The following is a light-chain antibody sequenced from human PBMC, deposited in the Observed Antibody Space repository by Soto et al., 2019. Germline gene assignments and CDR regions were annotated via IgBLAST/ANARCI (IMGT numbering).Light chain of an antibody. V-gene: IGKV3-20*01. CDR1: QSVYSNY. J-gene: IGKJ2*01. Sequence: EIVLTQSPGTLSLSPGERATLSCRASQSVYSNYLAWYQQKPGQAPRLLIYGASSMATGIPDRFSGSGSGTDFTLAISSLEPEDFAVYYCHQYGSSLMYTFGQGTKLEIK. CDR3: HQYGSSLMYT. CDR2: GAS.